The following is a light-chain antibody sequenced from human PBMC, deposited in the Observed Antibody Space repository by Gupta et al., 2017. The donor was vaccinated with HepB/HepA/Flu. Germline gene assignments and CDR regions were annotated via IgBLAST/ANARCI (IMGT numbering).Light chain of an antibody. CDR2: DAS. J-gene: IGKJ1*01. V-gene: IGKV3-20*01. CDR3: HQYGMSPET. Sequence: EPVLTQSPGTLSLSPGERATLSCRASQSVYSSSLACYQQKPGQAPRLLIYDASSRATGIPDRFSGSGSGTDFTLTISRLEPEDCAVYYCHQYGMSPETFGQGTKVEIK. CDR1: QSVYSSS.